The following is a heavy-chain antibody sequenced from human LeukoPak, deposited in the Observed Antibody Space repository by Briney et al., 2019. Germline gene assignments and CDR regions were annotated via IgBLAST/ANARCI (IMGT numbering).Heavy chain of an antibody. J-gene: IGHJ4*02. CDR2: TYYKSKWYN. V-gene: IGHV6-1*01. D-gene: IGHD6-6*01. Sequence: SHTLSLTRAISGDSVSSNSAAWHWIRQSPPRGLEWLGRTYYKSKWYNDYAVSVKSRITFNPDTSENQFSLNLNSVTPEDTAVYYCARESGSYSSSYSFDSWGQGTLVTVSS. CDR3: ARESGSYSSSYSFDS. CDR1: GDSVSSNSAA.